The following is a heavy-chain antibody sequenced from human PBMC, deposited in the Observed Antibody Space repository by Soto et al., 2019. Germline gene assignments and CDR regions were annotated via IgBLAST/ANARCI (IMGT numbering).Heavy chain of an antibody. V-gene: IGHV3-11*06. CDR2: ISSSSYT. CDR1: GFTFSDYY. J-gene: IGHJ6*02. D-gene: IGHD3-3*01. CDR3: ARDRGWYYDFWSGYSGMDV. Sequence: PGGSLRLSCAASGFTFSDYYMSWIRQAPGKGLEWVSYISSSSYTNYADSVKGRFTISRDNAKNSLYLQMNSLRAEDTAVYYCARDRGWYYDFWSGYSGMDVWGQGTTVTVSS.